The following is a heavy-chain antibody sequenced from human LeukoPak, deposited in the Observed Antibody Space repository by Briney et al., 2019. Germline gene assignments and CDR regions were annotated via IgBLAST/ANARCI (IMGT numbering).Heavy chain of an antibody. V-gene: IGHV3-7*03. CDR1: GFTFSSYW. D-gene: IGHD4-11*01. J-gene: IGHJ5*02. CDR2: IKQDGSEK. Sequence: GGSLRLSCAASGFTFSSYWMSWVRQAPGKGLEWVANIKQDGSEKYYVDSVKGRFTISRDNAKNSLYLQMNSLRAEDTAVYYCARDPTTTGYNWFDPWGQGTLVTVSS. CDR3: ARDPTTTGYNWFDP.